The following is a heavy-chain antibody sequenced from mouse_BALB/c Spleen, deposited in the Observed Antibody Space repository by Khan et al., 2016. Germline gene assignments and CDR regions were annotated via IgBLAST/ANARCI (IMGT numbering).Heavy chain of an antibody. CDR2: INPNTGYT. J-gene: IGHJ3*01. Sequence: QVQLQQSGAELAKPGASVKMSCKASGYTFTDYRMHWVKQRPGQGLEWIGYINPNTGYTEYNQKFKDKATLTADKSSSTAYMQLSSLTSEDSAVYYCARWSYYYGSSYGWFAYWGQGTLVTVSA. CDR3: ARWSYYYGSSYGWFAY. CDR1: GYTFTDYR. D-gene: IGHD1-1*01. V-gene: IGHV1-7*01.